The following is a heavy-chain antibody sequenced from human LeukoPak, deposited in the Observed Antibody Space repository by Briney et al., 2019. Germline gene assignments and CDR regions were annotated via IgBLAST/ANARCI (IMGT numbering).Heavy chain of an antibody. J-gene: IGHJ6*02. D-gene: IGHD3-3*01. Sequence: GASVKVSCKASGYTFTSYDINWVRQATGQGLEWMGWMNPNSGNTGYAQKFQGRVTMTRNTSISTAYMELSSLRSEDTAVYYCARRGVYDFYYYGMDVWGQGTTVTVSS. CDR3: ARRGVYDFYYYGMDV. CDR1: GYTFTSYD. CDR2: MNPNSGNT. V-gene: IGHV1-8*01.